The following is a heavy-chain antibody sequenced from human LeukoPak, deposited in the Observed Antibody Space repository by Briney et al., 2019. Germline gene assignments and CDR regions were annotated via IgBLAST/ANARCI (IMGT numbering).Heavy chain of an antibody. Sequence: GGSLRLSCAASGFTFSSYAMHWVRQAPGKGLEWVAVISYDGSNKYYADSVKGRFTISRDNSKNTLYLQMNNLRAEDKAVYYCARGYDSSGYYLPNWGQGSLVSDSS. D-gene: IGHD3-22*01. CDR3: ARGYDSSGYYLPN. CDR2: ISYDGSNK. CDR1: GFTFSSYA. V-gene: IGHV3-30-3*01. J-gene: IGHJ4*02.